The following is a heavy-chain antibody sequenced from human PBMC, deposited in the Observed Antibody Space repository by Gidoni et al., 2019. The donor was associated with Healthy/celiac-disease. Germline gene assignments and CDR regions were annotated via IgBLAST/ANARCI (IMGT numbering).Heavy chain of an antibody. Sequence: QVQLVEAGGGVVQPGRSLILSCAASGFTFSSYAMHWVRQAPGKGLGGVAVISYDGSNNYYADSVKGRFTISRDNSKTTLYLQMHSLSAEDTAVYYCAREEQQLPYFDYWGQGTLVTVSS. CDR3: AREEQQLPYFDY. V-gene: IGHV3-30-3*01. CDR1: GFTFSSYA. CDR2: ISYDGSNN. J-gene: IGHJ4*02. D-gene: IGHD6-13*01.